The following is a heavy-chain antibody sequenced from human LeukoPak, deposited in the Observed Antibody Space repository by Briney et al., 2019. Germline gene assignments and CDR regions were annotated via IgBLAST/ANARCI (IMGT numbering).Heavy chain of an antibody. CDR2: IYPGDSRI. CDR3: ASRWLAKYYFDY. CDR1: GYSFISYW. V-gene: IGHV5-51*01. Sequence: GESLKISCKASGYSFISYWIGWVRQMPGKGLEWMAIIYPGDSRIIYNPSFQGQVTISADKSITTAYLQWSSLKASDTAMYYCASRWLAKYYFDYWGQGTLVTVSS. D-gene: IGHD6-19*01. J-gene: IGHJ4*02.